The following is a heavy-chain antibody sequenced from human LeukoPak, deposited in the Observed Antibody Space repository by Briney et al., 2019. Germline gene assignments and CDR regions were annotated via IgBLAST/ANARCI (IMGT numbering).Heavy chain of an antibody. D-gene: IGHD3-10*01. CDR3: ARGLRRKFASDGWYGSGSYEY. CDR1: GGSFSGYY. J-gene: IGHJ4*02. V-gene: IGHV4-34*01. CDR2: INHSGST. Sequence: SETLSLTCAVYGGSFSGYYWSWIRQPPGKGLEWIGEINHSGSTNYNPSLKSRVTISVDTSKNQFSLKLSSVTAADTAVYYCARGLRRKFASDGWYGSGSYEYWGQGTLVTVSS.